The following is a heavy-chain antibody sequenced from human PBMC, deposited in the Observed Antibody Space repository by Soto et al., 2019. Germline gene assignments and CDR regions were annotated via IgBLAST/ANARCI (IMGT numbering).Heavy chain of an antibody. J-gene: IGHJ4*02. CDR1: GYTFANYG. CDR2: ISANSGDT. V-gene: IGHV1-18*04. D-gene: IGHD3-22*01. Sequence: GAAEKVSYKASGYTFANYGFSWVRQAPGQGLEWMGWISANSGDTNYAQKVQGRVTMTTDTSTRTAYMELRSLRSDDTAVDYCARDCSGYPCWYAFDFWGQGTLVTVSS. CDR3: ARDCSGYPCWYAFDF.